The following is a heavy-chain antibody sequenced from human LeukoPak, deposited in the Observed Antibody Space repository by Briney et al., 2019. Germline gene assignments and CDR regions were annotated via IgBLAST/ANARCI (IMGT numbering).Heavy chain of an antibody. J-gene: IGHJ6*02. CDR2: IKQDGSEK. D-gene: IGHD6-13*01. CDR3: ARTGIAAAGPISYYYYYYGMDV. Sequence: GGSLRLSCVASRFTFSNYWMSWVRQAPGKGLEWVANIKQDGSEKYYVDSVKGRFTISRDNAKNSLYLQMNSLRAEDTAVYYCARTGIAAAGPISYYYYYYGMDVWGQGTTVTVSS. V-gene: IGHV3-7*01. CDR1: RFTFSNYW.